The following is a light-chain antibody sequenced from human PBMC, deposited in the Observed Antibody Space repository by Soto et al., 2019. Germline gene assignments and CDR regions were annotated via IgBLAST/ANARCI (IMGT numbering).Light chain of an antibody. V-gene: IGKV3-20*01. CDR3: QQYGSSPLT. CDR1: QSVSSSY. J-gene: IGKJ4*01. Sequence: EIVLTQSPGTLSLSPGERATLSCRASQSVSSSYLAWYQQKPGQAPRLLIYGASSRATVIPDGFRGSGSGTHFTLTISRLEPEDFAVYYCQQYGSSPLTFGGGTKVDIK. CDR2: GAS.